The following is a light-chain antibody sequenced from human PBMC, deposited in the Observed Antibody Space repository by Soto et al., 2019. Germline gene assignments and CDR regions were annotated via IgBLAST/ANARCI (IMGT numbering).Light chain of an antibody. V-gene: IGLV2-14*01. Sequence: QSTLTQPASVSGSPGQSITISCTGTSRDVGNYNYVSWYQQDPGKAPKLIIYEVSNRPSGVSSRFSGSKSDNTASLTISGLQAEDEADYYCSSYTSTSTLHVFGTGTKVTVL. CDR1: SRDVGNYNY. J-gene: IGLJ1*01. CDR3: SSYTSTSTLHV. CDR2: EVS.